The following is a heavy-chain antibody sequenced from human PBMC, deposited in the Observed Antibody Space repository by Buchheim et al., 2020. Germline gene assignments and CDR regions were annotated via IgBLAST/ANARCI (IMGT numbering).Heavy chain of an antibody. CDR2: ISSSSSTI. CDR1: GFTFSSYS. CDR3: AAYYYDSSGTQEFDY. J-gene: IGHJ4*02. V-gene: IGHV3-48*01. D-gene: IGHD3-22*01. Sequence: EVQLVESGGGLVQPGGCLRLSCAASGFTFSSYSMNWVRQAPGKGLEWVSYISSSSSTIYYADSVKGRFTISRDNDKNSMHLQMNSLRAEDTAVYYCAAYYYDSSGTQEFDYWGQGTL.